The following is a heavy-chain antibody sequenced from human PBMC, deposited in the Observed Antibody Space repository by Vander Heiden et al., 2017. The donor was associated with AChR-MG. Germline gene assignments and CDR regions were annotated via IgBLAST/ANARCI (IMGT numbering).Heavy chain of an antibody. Sequence: QAQLVESGGAVVRPGRSLRLSCVVPGATFSRYTFPWVRQTPGKGLEWVASISFDGGKKSHADSVKGRFTISRDNSKSTLYLHMDSLRPEDTGVYYCARDGAVNAFAEYLLHWGQGTLVSVSS. J-gene: IGHJ1*01. D-gene: IGHD2-21*01. CDR2: ISFDGGKK. CDR1: GATFSRYT. CDR3: ARDGAVNAFAEYLLH. V-gene: IGHV3-30-3*01.